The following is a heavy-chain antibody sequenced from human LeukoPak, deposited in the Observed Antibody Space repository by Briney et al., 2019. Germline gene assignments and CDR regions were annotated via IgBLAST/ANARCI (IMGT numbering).Heavy chain of an antibody. CDR2: ISASETSI. Sequence: PGGSLRLSCAASGFTFSLYSMNWVRQAPGKGLEWVSQISASETSIKYADSVRGRFTISRDNVKNSVYLQMNSLRAEDTAIYYCVRDNLENQWLERSYWGQGTLVTVSS. CDR3: VRDNLENQWLERSY. V-gene: IGHV3-48*01. D-gene: IGHD6-19*01. J-gene: IGHJ4*02. CDR1: GFTFSLYS.